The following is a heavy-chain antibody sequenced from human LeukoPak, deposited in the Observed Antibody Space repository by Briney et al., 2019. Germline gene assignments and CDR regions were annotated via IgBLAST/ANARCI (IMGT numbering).Heavy chain of an antibody. V-gene: IGHV1-2*02. CDR1: GYTFTGYY. CDR3: ALNYDSSGYYSY. D-gene: IGHD3-22*01. J-gene: IGHJ4*02. Sequence: ASVKVSCKASGYTFTGYYMHWVRQAPGQGLEWMGWINPNSGGTNYAQKFQGRVTMTRDTSISTAYMELSRLRSDDTAVYYCALNYDSSGYYSYWGQGTLITVSS. CDR2: INPNSGGT.